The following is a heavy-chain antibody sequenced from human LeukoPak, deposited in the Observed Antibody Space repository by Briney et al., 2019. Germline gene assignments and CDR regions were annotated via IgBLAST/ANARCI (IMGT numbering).Heavy chain of an antibody. Sequence: ASVKVSCKASGYTFTSYGISGVRQAPGQGLEWMGWISAYNGNTNYAQKLQGRVTMTTDTSTSTAYMELRSLRSDDTAVYYCAREGTGTFPYYMDVWGKGTTVTVSS. D-gene: IGHD1-7*01. J-gene: IGHJ6*03. V-gene: IGHV1-18*01. CDR2: ISAYNGNT. CDR3: AREGTGTFPYYMDV. CDR1: GYTFTSYG.